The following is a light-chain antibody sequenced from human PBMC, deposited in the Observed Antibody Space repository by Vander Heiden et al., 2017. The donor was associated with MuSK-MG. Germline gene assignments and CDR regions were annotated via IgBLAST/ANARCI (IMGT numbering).Light chain of an antibody. CDR1: QSISNY. J-gene: IGKJ1*01. CDR2: AAS. CDR3: QQSYSTPWT. V-gene: IGKV1-39*01. Sequence: DVQMTQSPSSLSASVGDRVTITCRASQSISNYLNWYQQKPGKAPKLLIYAASSLQSGVPSRFSGSGSGTDFTLTISSLQPEDCATYYCQQSYSTPWTFGQGTKVEIK.